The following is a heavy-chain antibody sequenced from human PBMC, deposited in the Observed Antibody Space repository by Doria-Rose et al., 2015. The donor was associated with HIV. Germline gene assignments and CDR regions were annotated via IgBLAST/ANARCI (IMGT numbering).Heavy chain of an antibody. CDR2: MFSDDER. CDR3: ARIKSSRWYHKYYFDF. V-gene: IGHV2-26*01. D-gene: IGHD6-13*01. J-gene: IGHJ4*02. Sequence: QVTLKESGPVLVKPTETLTLTCTVSGVSLSSPGMGVSWIRQPPGKALEWLANMFSDDERSYKTSLKSRITISRGTSKSQVVLTMTDMDPVDTATYYCARIKSSRWYHKYYFDFWGQGTLVIVSA. CDR1: GVSLSSPGMG.